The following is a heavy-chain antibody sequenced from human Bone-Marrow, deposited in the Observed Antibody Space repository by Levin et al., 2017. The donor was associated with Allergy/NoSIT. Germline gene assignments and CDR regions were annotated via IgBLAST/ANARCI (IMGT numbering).Heavy chain of an antibody. CDR2: ISYDGSNK. V-gene: IGHV3-30-3*01. D-gene: IGHD1-7*01. CDR1: GFTFSSYA. CDR3: ARGELRLAKPSFDY. Sequence: GGSLRLSCAASGFTFSSYAMHWVRQAPGKGLEWVAVISYDGSNKYYADSVKGRFTISRDNSKNTLYLQMNSLRAEDTAVYYCARGELRLAKPSFDYWGQGTLVTVSS. J-gene: IGHJ4*02.